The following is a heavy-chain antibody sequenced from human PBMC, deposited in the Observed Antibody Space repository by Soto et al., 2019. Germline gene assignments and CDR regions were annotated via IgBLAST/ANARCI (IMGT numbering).Heavy chain of an antibody. D-gene: IGHD4-4*01. J-gene: IGHJ4*02. V-gene: IGHV1-46*01. Sequence: QVQLVQSGTEVKKSGASVKVACRAFGYTFSDYYIQWVRQAPGQGLEWLGIINAKDGSTGYAQKFQDRITMTRNTSTTTIYMELSSLTSEDTATYFCARRKWLQYSYEDDWGQGTLVTVSS. CDR2: INAKDGST. CDR3: ARRKWLQYSYEDD. CDR1: GYTFSDYY.